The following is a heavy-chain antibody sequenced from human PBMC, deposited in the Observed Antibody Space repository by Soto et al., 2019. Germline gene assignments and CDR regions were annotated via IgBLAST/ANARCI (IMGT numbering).Heavy chain of an antibody. Sequence: EVQLLESGGGLVQPGGSLRLSCAVSGFTFSSYAMSWVRQAPGKGLEWVSIISGGGDSTYYADSVRGRFIISRDNFRTTLSLQMSRLRAEDTAVYYCAKGRDYDDSYFDYWGQGTLVTVSS. CDR3: AKGRDYDDSYFDY. J-gene: IGHJ4*02. CDR1: GFTFSSYA. D-gene: IGHD4-17*01. V-gene: IGHV3-23*01. CDR2: ISGGGDST.